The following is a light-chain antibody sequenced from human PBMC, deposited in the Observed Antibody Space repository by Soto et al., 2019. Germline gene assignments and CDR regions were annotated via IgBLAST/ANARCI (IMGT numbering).Light chain of an antibody. J-gene: IGKJ5*01. CDR1: QSVSSG. Sequence: VWTQSQGTLSVSAGGIALVSCRAIQSVSSGFLAWYQQKVGQAPRLLIYGASTRATGITDRFSGSGSGTAVTLTSGSLQYEDFAVFYCQQYDNWPPSTFGQGTRLDIK. CDR2: GAS. CDR3: QQYDNWPPST. V-gene: IGKV3D-15*01.